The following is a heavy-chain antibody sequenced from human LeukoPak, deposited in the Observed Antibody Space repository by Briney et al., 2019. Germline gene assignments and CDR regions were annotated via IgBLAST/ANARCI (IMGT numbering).Heavy chain of an antibody. Sequence: PGGSLRLSCAAAGFTFSSYSMNWVRQAPGKGLEWVSSISSSSYIYYADSVKGRFTISRDNAKNSLYLQMNSLRAEDTAVYYCARRYSSSRYPMDVWGQGTTVTVSS. J-gene: IGHJ6*02. V-gene: IGHV3-21*01. CDR1: GFTFSSYS. CDR3: ARRYSSSRYPMDV. D-gene: IGHD6-13*01. CDR2: ISSSSYI.